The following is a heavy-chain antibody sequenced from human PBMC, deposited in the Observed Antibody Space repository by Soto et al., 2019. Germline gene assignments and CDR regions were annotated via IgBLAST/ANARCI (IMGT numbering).Heavy chain of an antibody. CDR3: AKDRERVTGMTEH. Sequence: QVQLVQSGAEVKKPGASVKVSCKASGYTFSDHYIHWVRQAPGQGLEWMGWINPNSGDTQYAQKFQGRVTMTRDTSISTGYMELRRLRSDEAAMYYCAKDRERVTGMTEHWGQGTLVIVSS. V-gene: IGHV1-2*02. CDR1: GYTFSDHY. J-gene: IGHJ1*01. D-gene: IGHD7-27*01. CDR2: INPNSGDT.